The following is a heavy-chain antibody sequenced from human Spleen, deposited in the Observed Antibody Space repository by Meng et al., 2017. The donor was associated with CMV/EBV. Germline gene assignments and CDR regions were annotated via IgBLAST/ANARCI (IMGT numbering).Heavy chain of an antibody. CDR2: IYYSGST. CDR3: ARYSYYYDSSGYSNWFDP. V-gene: IGHV4-31*02. J-gene: IGHJ5*02. Sequence: SISSGGYYWSWTRQHPRKGLEWIGYIYYSGSTYYNPSLKSRVTISVDTSKNQFSLKLSSVTAADTAVYYCARYSYYYDSSGYSNWFDPWGQGTLVTVSS. CDR1: SISSGGYY. D-gene: IGHD3-22*01.